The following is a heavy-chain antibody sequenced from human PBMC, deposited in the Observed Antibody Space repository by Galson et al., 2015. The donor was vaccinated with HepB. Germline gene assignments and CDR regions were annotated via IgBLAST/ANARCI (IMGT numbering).Heavy chain of an antibody. D-gene: IGHD6-19*01. Sequence: SLRLSCAASGFTFSTYWMSWVRQAPGKGLEWVAYIKQDGSEGFYVDSVKGRFTISRDNAENSLYLQMNRLGAEDTAIYYCARARYSSGRYVGYFDHWGQGTLVTVSS. CDR1: GFTFSTYW. V-gene: IGHV3-7*01. CDR2: IKQDGSEG. CDR3: ARARYSSGRYVGYFDH. J-gene: IGHJ4*02.